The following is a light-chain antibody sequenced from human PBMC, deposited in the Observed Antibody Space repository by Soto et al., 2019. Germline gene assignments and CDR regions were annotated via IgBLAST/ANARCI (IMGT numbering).Light chain of an antibody. V-gene: IGLV2-11*01. CDR1: SSDVGGYNY. J-gene: IGLJ2*01. CDR2: DVS. Sequence: QSALTQPRSVSGSPGQSVTISCTGTSSDVGGYNYVSWYQQHPGKAPKLMIYDVSKRPSGVPDRFSGSKSGNTASLTISGLQAEDEADYYCCSYAGNQGVVFGGGTQLTVL. CDR3: CSYAGNQGVV.